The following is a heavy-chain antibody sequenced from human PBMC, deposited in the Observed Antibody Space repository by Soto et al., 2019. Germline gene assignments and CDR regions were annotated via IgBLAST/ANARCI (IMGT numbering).Heavy chain of an antibody. V-gene: IGHV3-33*01. CDR2: IWYDGSNK. J-gene: IGHJ6*02. CDR3: ARVLSTSCYHRCYYGMDV. D-gene: IGHD2-2*01. CDR1: GFTFSSYG. Sequence: PGGSLRLSCAASGFTFSSYGMHWVRQAPGKGLEWVAVIWYDGSNKYYADSVKGRFTISRDNSKNTLYLQMNSLRAEDTAVYYCARVLSTSCYHRCYYGMDVWGQGTTVTVSS.